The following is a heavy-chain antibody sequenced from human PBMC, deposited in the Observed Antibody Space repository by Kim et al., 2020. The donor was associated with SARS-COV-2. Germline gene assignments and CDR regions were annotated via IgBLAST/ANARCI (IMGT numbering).Heavy chain of an antibody. CDR3: AKDSGIAAAGTSYFQH. CDR1: GFTFDDYA. CDR2: ISWNSGSI. J-gene: IGHJ1*01. Sequence: GGSLRLSCAASGFTFDDYAMHWVRQAPGKGLEWVSGISWNSGSIGYADSVKGRFTISRDNAKNSLYLQMNSLRAEDTALYYCAKDSGIAAAGTSYFQHWGQGTLVTVSS. V-gene: IGHV3-9*01. D-gene: IGHD6-13*01.